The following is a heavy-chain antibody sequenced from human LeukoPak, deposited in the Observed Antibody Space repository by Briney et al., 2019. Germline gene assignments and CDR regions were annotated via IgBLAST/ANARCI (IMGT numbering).Heavy chain of an antibody. D-gene: IGHD3-22*01. Sequence: GSSVKVSCKASGGTFSSYAISWVRQAPGQGLEWMGGIIPIFGTANYAQKFQGRVTITTDESTSTAYMELSSLRSEDPAVYYCASNYYDSSGPKYGGYMDVWGKGTTVTVSS. J-gene: IGHJ6*03. V-gene: IGHV1-69*05. CDR2: IIPIFGTA. CDR3: ASNYYDSSGPKYGGYMDV. CDR1: GGTFSSYA.